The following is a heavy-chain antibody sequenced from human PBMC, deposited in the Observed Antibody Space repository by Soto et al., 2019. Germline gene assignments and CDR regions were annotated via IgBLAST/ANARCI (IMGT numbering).Heavy chain of an antibody. V-gene: IGHV3-23*01. CDR2: ISGSGDST. CDR1: GFTFGSYA. CDR3: AKVRSAVVAAATNY. D-gene: IGHD2-15*01. Sequence: GSRRLSCAASGFTFGSYAMSWVRQSPGKGLEWVSSISGSGDSTYYADSVKDRFTISRDNSKNTLSVQMNSLRADDTAVYYCAKVRSAVVAAATNYWGQGALVTVSS. J-gene: IGHJ4*02.